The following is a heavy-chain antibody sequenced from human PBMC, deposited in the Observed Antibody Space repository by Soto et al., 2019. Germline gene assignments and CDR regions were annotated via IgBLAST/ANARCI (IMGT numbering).Heavy chain of an antibody. Sequence: GSLRLSGVASGFSFSNFGMSWVRQAPGKGLEWVSSINGDGSSMHNADSVKGRFTISRDNSKRTLYLQMNSLRVEDTAVYYCATSLRHSGPNGVDVWGQGTTVTVSS. D-gene: IGHD3-9*01. CDR3: ATSLRHSGPNGVDV. CDR2: INGDGSSM. J-gene: IGHJ6*02. V-gene: IGHV3-23*01. CDR1: GFSFSNFG.